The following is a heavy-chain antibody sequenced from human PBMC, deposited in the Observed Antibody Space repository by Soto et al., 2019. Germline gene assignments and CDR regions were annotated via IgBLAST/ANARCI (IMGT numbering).Heavy chain of an antibody. CDR1: GFTFSSYG. Sequence: PGGSLRLSCAASGFTFSSYGMHWVRQAPGKGLEWVAVISYDGSNKYYADSVKGRFTISRDNSKNTLYLQMNSLRAEDTAVYYCAGSDGSYSAFDHWGQGTLVTVSS. J-gene: IGHJ4*02. CDR2: ISYDGSNK. V-gene: IGHV3-30*03. CDR3: AGSDGSYSAFDH. D-gene: IGHD1-26*01.